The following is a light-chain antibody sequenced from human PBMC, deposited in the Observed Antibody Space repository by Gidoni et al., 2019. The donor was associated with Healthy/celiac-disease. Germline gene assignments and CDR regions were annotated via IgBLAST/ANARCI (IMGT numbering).Light chain of an antibody. V-gene: IGLV2-14*01. Sequence: QSALTQPAAVSGSPGQSITISCTGTSSDVGGYNYVSWYQQHPGKAPKLMIYAVRNRPSGVSNRFSGSKSGNTASLTISGLQAEDEADYYCSSYTSSSTPGVVFGGGTKLTVL. CDR3: SSYTSSSTPGVV. J-gene: IGLJ2*01. CDR1: SSDVGGYNY. CDR2: AVR.